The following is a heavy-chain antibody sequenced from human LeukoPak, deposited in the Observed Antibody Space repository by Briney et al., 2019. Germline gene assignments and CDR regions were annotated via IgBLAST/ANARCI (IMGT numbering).Heavy chain of an antibody. CDR2: ISYDGSNK. D-gene: IGHD1-26*01. V-gene: IGHV3-30-3*01. J-gene: IGHJ4*02. CDR1: GFSFSSYA. Sequence: GGSLRLSCAASGFSFSSYAMHWVRQAPGKGLEWVAVISYDGSNKYYADSVKGRFTISRDNSKNTLYLQMNSLRAEDTAVYYCARVGPKWELLVAYFDYWGQGTLVTVSS. CDR3: ARVGPKWELLVAYFDY.